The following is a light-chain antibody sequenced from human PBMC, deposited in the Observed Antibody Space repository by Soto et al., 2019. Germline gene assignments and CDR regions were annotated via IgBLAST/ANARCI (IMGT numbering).Light chain of an antibody. CDR2: DSS. Sequence: DIQMTQSPYTLSASVGGRVTINCRASQSISSWLAWYQQKPGKAPKLLIYDSSTLESGVPSRFRGSVSGTEFTLTISILQPDDLVTYYFQQYKTLPYSFGQGTNLEIK. V-gene: IGKV1-5*01. CDR3: QQYKTLPYS. CDR1: QSISSW. J-gene: IGKJ2*01.